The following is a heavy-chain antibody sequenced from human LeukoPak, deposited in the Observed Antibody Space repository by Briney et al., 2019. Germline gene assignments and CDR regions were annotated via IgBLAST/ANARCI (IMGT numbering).Heavy chain of an antibody. V-gene: IGHV4-31*03. CDR1: GVSISSGGYY. J-gene: IGHJ4*02. CDR3: ARVPSHDFWSGYYTPYYFDY. CDR2: IYYSGST. Sequence: SQTLSLTCTVSGVSISSGGYYWSWIRQHPGKGLEWIGYIYYSGSTYYNPSLKSRVTISVDTSKNQFSLKLSSVTAADTAVYYCARVPSHDFWSGYYTPYYFDYWGQGTLVTVSS. D-gene: IGHD3-3*01.